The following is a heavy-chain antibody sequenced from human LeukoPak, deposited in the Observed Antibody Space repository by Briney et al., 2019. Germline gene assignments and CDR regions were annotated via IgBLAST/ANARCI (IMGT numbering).Heavy chain of an antibody. CDR1: GYTFTDYY. CDR3: ARDQGAMVQGTRINDAFDI. D-gene: IGHD3-10*01. J-gene: IGHJ3*02. CDR2: INPNSGGT. Sequence: ASVKVSCKASGYTFTDYYMHWVRQAPGQGLEWMGWINPNSGGTNYAQRFQGRVTMTTDTSISTAYMELGSLRSDDTAIYYCARDQGAMVQGTRINDAFDIWGQGTMVTVSS. V-gene: IGHV1-2*02.